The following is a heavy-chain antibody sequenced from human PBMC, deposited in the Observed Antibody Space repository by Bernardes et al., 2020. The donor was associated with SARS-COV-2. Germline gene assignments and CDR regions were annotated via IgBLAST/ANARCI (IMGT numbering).Heavy chain of an antibody. Sequence: ASLKVSCKASGYTFTTSGISWVRQAPGQALEWMGWISGYTDDTKYAQKLQGRVAMTTDTSTGTAYMELRSLRSDDTGVYYCARHPGIADKWFDSWGQGTLVTVSS. CDR3: ARHPGIADKWFDS. CDR1: GYTFTTSG. CDR2: ISGYTDDT. D-gene: IGHD6-13*01. J-gene: IGHJ5*01. V-gene: IGHV1-18*01.